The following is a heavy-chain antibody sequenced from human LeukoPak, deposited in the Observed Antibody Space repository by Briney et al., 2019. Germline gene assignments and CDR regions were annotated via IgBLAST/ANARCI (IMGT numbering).Heavy chain of an antibody. CDR3: ARGYSGYDPFDY. CDR2: INHSGST. V-gene: IGHV4-34*01. Sequence: PSETLSLTCAVYGGSFSGYYWSWIRQPPGKGLEWIGEINHSGSTNYNPSLKSRVTISVDTSKYQFSLKLSSVTAADTAVYYCARGYSGYDPFDYWGQGTLVTVSS. J-gene: IGHJ4*02. D-gene: IGHD5-12*01. CDR1: GGSFSGYY.